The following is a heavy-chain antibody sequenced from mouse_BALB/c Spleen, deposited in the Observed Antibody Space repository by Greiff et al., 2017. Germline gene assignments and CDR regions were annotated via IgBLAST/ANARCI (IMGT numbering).Heavy chain of an antibody. CDR2: ISSGSSTI. CDR1: GFSFSSFG. J-gene: IGHJ2*01. Sequence: DVKLVASGGGLVPPGGSRKLSCAASGFSFSSFGMHWVRQAPEKGLEWVAYISSGSSTIYYADTVKGRFTISRDNPKNTLFLQITSLRSEDTAMYYCARSGGNSYYIDYWGQGTTLTVSS. CDR3: ARSGGNSYYIDY. D-gene: IGHD2-1*01. V-gene: IGHV5-17*02.